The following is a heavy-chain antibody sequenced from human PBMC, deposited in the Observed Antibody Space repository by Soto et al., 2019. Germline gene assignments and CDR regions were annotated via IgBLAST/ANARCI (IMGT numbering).Heavy chain of an antibody. CDR2: IYYSGST. CDR3: ARYSSGYPFDY. D-gene: IGHD3-22*01. Sequence: SETLSLTCTVSGCSISSYYWSWIRQPPGKGLEWIGYIYYSGSTNYNPSLKSRVTISVDTSKNQFSLKLSSVTAADTAVYYCARYSSGYPFDYWGQGTLVTVSS. CDR1: GCSISSYY. V-gene: IGHV4-59*01. J-gene: IGHJ4*02.